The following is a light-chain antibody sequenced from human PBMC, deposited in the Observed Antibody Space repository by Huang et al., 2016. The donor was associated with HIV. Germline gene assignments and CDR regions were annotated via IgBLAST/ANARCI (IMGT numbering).Light chain of an antibody. CDR1: QDIGND. Sequence: AIQMTQSPASLSASVGDRVTITCRASQDIGNDLGWYQQRLGKAPKLLVSTASHLQSGVPSRFTGSGSGTQFTLTISGLQPEEFATYYCLQDYTYPWTFGQGTKVEI. J-gene: IGKJ1*01. V-gene: IGKV1-6*01. CDR2: TAS. CDR3: LQDYTYPWT.